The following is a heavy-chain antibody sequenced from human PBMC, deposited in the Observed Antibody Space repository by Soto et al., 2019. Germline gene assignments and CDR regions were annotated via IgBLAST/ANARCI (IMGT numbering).Heavy chain of an antibody. CDR2: IKQDGGEE. CDR3: ARDNSVIVVACPLLDN. V-gene: IGHV3-7*05. D-gene: IGHD3-22*01. CDR1: GFTFSNYW. Sequence: GGSLRLSCAASGFTFSNYWMSWVRQAPGKGLEWVANIKQDGGEEDYVDSVRGRFTISRDNAKNSLYLQMNSLRAEDSAVYYCARDNSVIVVACPLLDNWGQGTLVTVSS. J-gene: IGHJ4*02.